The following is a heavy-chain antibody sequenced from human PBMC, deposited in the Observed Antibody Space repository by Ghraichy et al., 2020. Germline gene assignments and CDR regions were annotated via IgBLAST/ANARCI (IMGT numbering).Heavy chain of an antibody. J-gene: IGHJ4*02. D-gene: IGHD2-15*01. CDR3: ARVTTSGGRDYFDY. CDR1: GGSISTSY. V-gene: IGHV4-59*12. CDR2: IYYTGSS. Sequence: SETLSLTCTVSGGSISTSYWSWVRPPPGRGLEWIADIYYTGSSNYNPSLKSRVTISVDTSKNQFSLKLNSVTAADTAVYYCARVTTSGGRDYFDYWGQGTLVTVSS.